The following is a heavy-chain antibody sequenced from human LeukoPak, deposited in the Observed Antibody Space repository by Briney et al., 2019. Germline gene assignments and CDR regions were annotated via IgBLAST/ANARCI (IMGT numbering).Heavy chain of an antibody. CDR2: ISYDGSDK. V-gene: IGHV3-30*18. J-gene: IGHJ4*02. Sequence: GGSLGLSCAASGFTFSSYGMHWVRQAPGKGLEWVAAISYDGSDKYYTDSVKGRFTISRVNSENTLYLQMNSLRAEDTAIYYCAKVKEDRYYNSRGFYLDYWGQGTLVTVSS. CDR3: AKVKEDRYYNSRGFYLDY. D-gene: IGHD3-22*01. CDR1: GFTFSSYG.